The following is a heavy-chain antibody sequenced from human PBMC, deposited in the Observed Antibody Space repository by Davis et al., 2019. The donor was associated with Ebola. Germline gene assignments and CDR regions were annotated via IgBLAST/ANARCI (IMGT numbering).Heavy chain of an antibody. J-gene: IGHJ4*02. CDR3: ARDRMGASTFDY. CDR2: IYSGGST. Sequence: GESLKISCAASGFTVSSNYMSWVRQAPGKGLEWVSVIYSGGSTYYADSVKGRFTISRDNSKNTLYLQMNSLRAEDTAVYYCARDRMGASTFDYWGQGALVTVSS. D-gene: IGHD3-16*01. V-gene: IGHV3-66*01. CDR1: GFTVSSNY.